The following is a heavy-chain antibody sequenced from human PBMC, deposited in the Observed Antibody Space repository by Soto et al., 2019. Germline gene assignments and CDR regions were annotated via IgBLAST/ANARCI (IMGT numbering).Heavy chain of an antibody. J-gene: IGHJ3*02. CDR1: GYTFTNYG. Sequence: ASVKVSCKASGYTFTNYGISWVRQAPGQGLEWMGWISAYNGNTNYAQKLQGRVTMTTDTSTSTAYMELRSLRSDDTAVYYCARDGAIFGVVTGAFDIWGQGTMVTVSS. CDR2: ISAYNGNT. D-gene: IGHD3-3*01. V-gene: IGHV1-18*04. CDR3: ARDGAIFGVVTGAFDI.